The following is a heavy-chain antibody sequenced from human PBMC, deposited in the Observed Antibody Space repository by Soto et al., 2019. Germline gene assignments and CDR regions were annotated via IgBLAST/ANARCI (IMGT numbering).Heavy chain of an antibody. CDR1: GFAVSSKY. CDR2: IYGGGTT. CDR3: VQTTGWPGFDF. J-gene: IGHJ4*02. Sequence: EVQLVESGGGSIQPGGSLRLSCAASGFAVSSKYMTWVRQAPGKGLEWVSVIYGGGTTYYADSVKGRFTISRDTSKNTLYRQMNRLRAEDPAVYYCVQTTGWPGFDFWGQGTRVTVSS. D-gene: IGHD6-19*01. V-gene: IGHV3-53*01.